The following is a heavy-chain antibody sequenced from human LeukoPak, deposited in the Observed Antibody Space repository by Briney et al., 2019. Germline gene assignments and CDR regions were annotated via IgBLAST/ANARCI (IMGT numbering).Heavy chain of an antibody. CDR2: TSGSGGST. V-gene: IGHV3-23*01. CDR3: AKDLRPTTISYFDN. J-gene: IGHJ4*02. CDR1: GFTFTSYA. D-gene: IGHD4/OR15-4a*01. Sequence: GGSLRLSCAASGFTFTSYAMSWVRQAPGKGLEWVSVTSGSGGSTYYADSVKGRFTIPRDNSKKTLYLQMNSLRAEDTAVYYCAKDLRPTTISYFDNWGQGTLVTVSS.